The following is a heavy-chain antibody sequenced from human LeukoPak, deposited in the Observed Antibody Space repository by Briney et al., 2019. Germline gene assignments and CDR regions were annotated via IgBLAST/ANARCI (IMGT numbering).Heavy chain of an antibody. J-gene: IGHJ6*02. CDR3: AKDGGYCSSTSCYSDYYYYGMDV. V-gene: IGHV3-30*18. Sequence: GGSLRLSCAASGFTFSSYGMHWVRQAPGKGLEWVAVISYDGSNKYYADSVKGRFTISRDNSKNTLYLQMNSLRAEDTAVYYCAKDGGYCSSTSCYSDYYYYGMDVWGQGTTVTVSS. D-gene: IGHD2-2*01. CDR1: GFTFSSYG. CDR2: ISYDGSNK.